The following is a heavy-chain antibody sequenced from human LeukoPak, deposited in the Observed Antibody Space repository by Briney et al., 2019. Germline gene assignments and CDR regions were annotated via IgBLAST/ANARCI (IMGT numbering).Heavy chain of an antibody. J-gene: IGHJ4*02. D-gene: IGHD6-19*01. CDR3: ARPEYSSGWYY. V-gene: IGHV4-30-2*03. CDR1: SGSISSGGYY. CDR2: IYHSGST. Sequence: SHTLSLTCTVSSGSISSGGYYWSWIRQPPGKGLEWIGYIYHSGSTYYNPSLKSRVTISVDTSKNQFSLKLSSVTAADTAVYFCARPEYSSGWYYWGQGTLVTVSS.